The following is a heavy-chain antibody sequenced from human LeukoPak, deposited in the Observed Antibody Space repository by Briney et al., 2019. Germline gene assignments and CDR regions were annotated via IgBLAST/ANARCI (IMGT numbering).Heavy chain of an antibody. CDR3: AKDRGYSYGYFDY. V-gene: IGHV3-30*18. D-gene: IGHD5-18*01. Sequence: PGGSLRLSGAASXFTFSSYVMHWVRQAPGNELEWVARISYDGSNKYYTDSVKGRFTISRDNSKNTLYLQMDSLRAEDTAVYYCAKDRGYSYGYFDYWGQGTLVTVSS. CDR2: ISYDGSNK. J-gene: IGHJ4*02. CDR1: XFTFSSYV.